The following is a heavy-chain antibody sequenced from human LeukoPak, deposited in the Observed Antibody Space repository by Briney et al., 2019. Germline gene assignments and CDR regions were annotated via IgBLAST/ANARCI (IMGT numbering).Heavy chain of an antibody. V-gene: IGHV4-39*07. CDR2: IYYSGST. D-gene: IGHD3-3*01. CDR3: AKATYYDFGSGYYSSDFNYYYLDV. CDR1: GGSISSSSYY. J-gene: IGHJ6*03. Sequence: SETLSLTCTVSGGSISSSSYYWGWIRQPPGKGLEWIGSIYYSGSTYYNPSLKSRVTISVDTSKNQFSLKLSSVTAADTAVYYCAKATYYDFGSGYYSSDFNYYYLDVWGKGTTVTVSS.